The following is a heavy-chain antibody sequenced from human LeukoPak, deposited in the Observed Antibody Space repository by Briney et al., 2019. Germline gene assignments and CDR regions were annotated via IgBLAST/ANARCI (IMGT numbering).Heavy chain of an antibody. CDR2: IYYSGST. CDR1: GGSLSSYY. D-gene: IGHD5-12*01. Sequence: AETLSLTCTVSGGSLSSYYWSWIRQPPGKGLEWIGYIYYSGSTNYNPSLKSRVTISVDTSKNQFSLKLSSVTAADTAVYYCARGRSGYDYETNWFDPWGQGTLVTVSS. V-gene: IGHV4-59*01. CDR3: ARGRSGYDYETNWFDP. J-gene: IGHJ5*02.